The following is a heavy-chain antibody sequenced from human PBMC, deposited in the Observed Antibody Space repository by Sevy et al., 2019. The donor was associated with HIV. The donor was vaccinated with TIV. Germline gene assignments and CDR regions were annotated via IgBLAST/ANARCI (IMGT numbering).Heavy chain of an antibody. D-gene: IGHD6-6*01. CDR1: GFSLSTSGVG. CDR3: AHFPSPSGLFDY. J-gene: IGHJ4*02. V-gene: IGHV2-5*02. Sequence: SGPTLVNPTQTLTLTCTFSGFSLSTSGVGVGWIRQPPGKALEWLAFIYCADDKRYTPSLKSRLHSTKDTAYNQGGLTMIRIDRVVTATFYCAHFPSPSGLFDYWGQGTLVTVSS. CDR2: IYCADDK.